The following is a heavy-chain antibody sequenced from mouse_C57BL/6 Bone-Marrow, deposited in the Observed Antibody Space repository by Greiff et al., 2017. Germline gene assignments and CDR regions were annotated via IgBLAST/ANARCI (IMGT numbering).Heavy chain of an antibody. CDR2: IYPGSGST. CDR1: GYTFTSYW. V-gene: IGHV1-55*01. D-gene: IGHD2-5*01. Sequence: VQLQQSGAELVKPGASVKMSCKASGYTFTSYWITWVKQRPGQGLEWIGDIYPGSGSTNYNEKFKSKATLTVDTSSSTAYMQLSSLTSEDSAVYYCARDSNYDLYYFDYWGQGTTLTVSS. J-gene: IGHJ2*01. CDR3: ARDSNYDLYYFDY.